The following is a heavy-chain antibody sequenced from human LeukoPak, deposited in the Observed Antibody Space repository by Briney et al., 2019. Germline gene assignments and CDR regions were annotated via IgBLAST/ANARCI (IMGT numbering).Heavy chain of an antibody. CDR3: AGVVRYYYYMDV. CDR1: GGSFSGYY. J-gene: IGHJ6*03. V-gene: IGHV4-34*01. Sequence: SETLSLTCAVYGGSFSGYYWSWIRQPPGKGLEWIGEINHSGSTNYNPSLKSRVTISVDTSKNQFSLKLSSVTAADTAVYYCAGVVRYYYYMDVWGKGTTVTVSS. CDR2: INHSGST.